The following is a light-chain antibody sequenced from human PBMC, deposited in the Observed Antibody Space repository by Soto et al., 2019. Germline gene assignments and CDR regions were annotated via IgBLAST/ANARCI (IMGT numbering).Light chain of an antibody. V-gene: IGKV1-33*01. Sequence: DIQMTQSPSSLSASVGDRVTITCQASQDISNYLNWYQQKPGKAPKLLIYDASNLETGVPSRFSGSGSGTDFTFTISSLQPKDIATYYCQQYDNLPYTFCQGTKLEIK. CDR3: QQYDNLPYT. J-gene: IGKJ2*01. CDR2: DAS. CDR1: QDISNY.